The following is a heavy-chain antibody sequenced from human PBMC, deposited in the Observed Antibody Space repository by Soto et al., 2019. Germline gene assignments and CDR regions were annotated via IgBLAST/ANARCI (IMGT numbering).Heavy chain of an antibody. CDR2: IYSSGRT. J-gene: IGHJ5*02. D-gene: IGHD6-6*01. CDR1: GDSSSSYY. CDR3: ARDASGSSSFNWFDP. Sequence: LSLTCTVSGDSSSSYYWSWIRQAAGKGLEWIGRIYSSGRTRYNYSLESRVTMSVDTSKKQFSLKLSSVTAAETGVYYCARDASGSSSFNWFDPWGHGTLVTVSS. V-gene: IGHV4-4*07.